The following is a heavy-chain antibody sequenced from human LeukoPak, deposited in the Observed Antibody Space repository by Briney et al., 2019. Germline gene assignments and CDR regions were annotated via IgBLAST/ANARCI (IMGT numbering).Heavy chain of an antibody. D-gene: IGHD6-13*01. Sequence: GESLKISCKGSGYTFTTYWISWVRQMPGKGLEWMGRIGPSDSYINHSPSLQGHVTISTDKSVGTVYLQWSSLQASDTAMYYCARHLFSSSPSDYWGQGTLVTVSS. V-gene: IGHV5-10-1*01. J-gene: IGHJ4*02. CDR3: ARHLFSSSPSDY. CDR2: IGPSDSYI. CDR1: GYTFTTYW.